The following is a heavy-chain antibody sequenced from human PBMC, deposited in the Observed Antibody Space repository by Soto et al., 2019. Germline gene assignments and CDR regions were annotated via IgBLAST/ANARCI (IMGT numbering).Heavy chain of an antibody. V-gene: IGHV1-2*04. CDR3: ARDKDFWRGLPHY. Sequence: VRQAPGQGLEWMGWINPNSGGTNYAQKFQGWVTMTRDTSASTAYMELSRLRSEDTAVYYCARDKDFWRGLPHYWGQGTMVTVSS. CDR2: INPNSGGT. J-gene: IGHJ4*02. D-gene: IGHD3-3*01.